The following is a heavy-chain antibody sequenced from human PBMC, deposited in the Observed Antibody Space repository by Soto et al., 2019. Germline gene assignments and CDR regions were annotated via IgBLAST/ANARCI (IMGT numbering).Heavy chain of an antibody. D-gene: IGHD2-2*01. CDR2: ISGNSGNS. CDR3: ARDEKDYCSSASCPYFDY. Sequence: AASVKVSCKASGYSFTKYGINWVRQAPGQGLEWMGWISGNSGNSNYARKLQGRVTLTTDTSTSTAYMELRSLTSDDTAVYFCARDEKDYCSSASCPYFDYWGQGALVTVSS. J-gene: IGHJ4*02. V-gene: IGHV1-18*01. CDR1: GYSFTKYG.